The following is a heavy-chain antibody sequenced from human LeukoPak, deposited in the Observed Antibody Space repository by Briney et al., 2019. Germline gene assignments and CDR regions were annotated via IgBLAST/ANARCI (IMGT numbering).Heavy chain of an antibody. CDR1: GYTFTGYY. D-gene: IGHD3-22*01. J-gene: IGHJ4*02. CDR2: INPNSGGT. CDR3: ARPDYYDSSGYYVDNY. Sequence: ASVKVSCKASGYTFTGYYMHWVRQAPGQGLEWMGRINPNSGGTNYAQKFQGRVTMTRGTSISTAYMELSRLRSDDTAVYYCARPDYYDSSGYYVDNYWGQGTLVTVSS. V-gene: IGHV1-2*06.